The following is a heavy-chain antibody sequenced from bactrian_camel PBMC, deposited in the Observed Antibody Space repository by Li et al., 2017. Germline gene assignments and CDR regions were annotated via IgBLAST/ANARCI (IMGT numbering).Heavy chain of an antibody. CDR2: ISWSGDQT. V-gene: IGHV3-1*01. J-gene: IGHJ7*01. D-gene: IGHD2*01. CDR1: GFAFDDYA. Sequence: VQLVESGGGLVQPGGSLRLSCAASGFAFDDYAMAWVRQAPGKGLEWVSVISWSGDQTISRDSVKGRFTISRDDAKNTPYLQLNSLKTDDTAMYYCAKSFRAVATFYAMDSWGKGTQVTVS.